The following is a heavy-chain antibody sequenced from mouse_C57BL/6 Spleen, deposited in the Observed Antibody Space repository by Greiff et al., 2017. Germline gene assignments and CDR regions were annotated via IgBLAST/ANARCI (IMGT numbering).Heavy chain of an antibody. V-gene: IGHV14-4*01. J-gene: IGHJ4*01. D-gene: IGHD2-4*01. CDR3: THDYAYAMDY. Sequence: EVQLQQSGAELVRPGASVKLSCTASGFNIKGDYMHWVKQRPEQGLEWIGWIDPENGDTEYASKFQGKATITADTSSNTAYLQLSSLTSEDTAVYYCTHDYAYAMDYWGQGTSVTVSS. CDR1: GFNIKGDY. CDR2: IDPENGDT.